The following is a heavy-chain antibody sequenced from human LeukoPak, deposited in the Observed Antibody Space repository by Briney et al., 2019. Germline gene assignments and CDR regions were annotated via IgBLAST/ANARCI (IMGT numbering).Heavy chain of an antibody. V-gene: IGHV3-33*01. Sequence: GGSLRLSCAASGFTFSSYGMNWVRQAPGKGREWVAVIWSDGRNKFYGDSVKGRFTISRDNSKNTLYLQMNSLRAEDTAVYYCVTSVGDLYFFDYWGQGTLVTVSS. CDR1: GFTFSSYG. D-gene: IGHD3-16*01. CDR3: VTSVGDLYFFDY. J-gene: IGHJ4*02. CDR2: IWSDGRNK.